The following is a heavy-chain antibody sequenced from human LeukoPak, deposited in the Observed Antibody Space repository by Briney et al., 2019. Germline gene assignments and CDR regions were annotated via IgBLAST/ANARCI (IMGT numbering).Heavy chain of an antibody. J-gene: IGHJ4*02. V-gene: IGHV4-61*05. D-gene: IGHD6-13*01. Sequence: SETLSLTCTVSGGSISSSSYYWGWIRQPPGKGLEWIGYIHYSGTTNYNPSLKSRVTISVDTSNNQFSLKLSSVTAADTAVYYCARHSRSYYDFDYWGQGTLVTVSS. CDR2: IHYSGTT. CDR1: GGSISSSSYY. CDR3: ARHSRSYYDFDY.